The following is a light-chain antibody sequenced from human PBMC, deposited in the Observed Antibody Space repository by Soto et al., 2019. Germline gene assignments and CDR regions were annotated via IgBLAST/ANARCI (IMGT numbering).Light chain of an antibody. CDR3: QQYNSWPYT. CDR2: GTS. V-gene: IGKV3-15*01. CDR1: QSVGSN. J-gene: IGKJ2*01. Sequence: EIVMTQSPVTLSVSPGERAALSCRASQSVGSNFAWYQQRPGQAPRVLIYGTSTRATGVPARFSGSGSGTDLPLTLSSLQSEDFAVYYCQQYNSWPYTFGQGTRLEIK.